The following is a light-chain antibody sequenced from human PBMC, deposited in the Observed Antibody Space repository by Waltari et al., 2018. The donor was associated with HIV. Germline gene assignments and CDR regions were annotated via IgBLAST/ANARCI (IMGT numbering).Light chain of an antibody. CDR3: SSDGGTSAGGSRKFYVI. CDR2: DVN. J-gene: IGLJ2*01. CDR1: SNALPASIF. Sequence: QSALTQPPSASGSPGQSGTLPCTGTSNALPASIFVSWYHQPTRKAPRLIISDVNKRPAGVLNRFSGSKSGNTASLTVSGLQAEDEATYYCSSDGGTSAGGSRKFYVIFGGGTKLTVL. V-gene: IGLV2-8*01.